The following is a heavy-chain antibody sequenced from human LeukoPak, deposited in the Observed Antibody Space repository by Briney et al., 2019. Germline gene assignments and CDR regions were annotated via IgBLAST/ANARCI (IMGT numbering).Heavy chain of an antibody. CDR3: ARIRWGSGYAQLDY. CDR1: GFTFSTYA. V-gene: IGHV3-23*01. Sequence: PGGSLRLSCAASGFTFSTYAMSWVRQAPGKGLEWVSAISGSGGSTYYADSVKGRFTVSRDNAKNSLYLQMNSLRAEDTAVYYYARIRWGSGYAQLDYWGQGTLVTVSS. J-gene: IGHJ4*02. CDR2: ISGSGGST. D-gene: IGHD3-22*01.